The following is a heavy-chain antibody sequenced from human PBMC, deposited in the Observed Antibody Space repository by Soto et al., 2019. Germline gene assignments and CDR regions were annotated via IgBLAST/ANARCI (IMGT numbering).Heavy chain of an antibody. CDR2: INHSGST. CDR1: GGSFSDYY. J-gene: IGHJ4*02. CDR3: AGQQQLASYFDY. V-gene: IGHV4-34*01. Sequence: PSETLSLTCAVYGGSFSDYYWSWIRQPPGKGLEWIGEINHSGSTHYNPSLKSRVTISVDTSKNQFSLKLYSVTAADTAVYYCAGQQQLASYFDYWGQGTLVTVSS. D-gene: IGHD6-13*01.